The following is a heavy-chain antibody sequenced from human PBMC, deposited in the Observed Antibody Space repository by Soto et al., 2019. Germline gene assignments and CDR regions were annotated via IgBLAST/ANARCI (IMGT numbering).Heavy chain of an antibody. J-gene: IGHJ5*02. D-gene: IGHD2-8*02. CDR1: GFTFSAYD. Sequence: EVQLVESGGGLVQPGGSLRLSCVASGFTFSAYDMHWVRQATGKGLEWVSAIGTQHDAYYPDSVKGRFTISRENAKNSLYLQMNSLRAGDTAVYYCARQASYWHGGGGWFDPWGQGTLVTVSS. V-gene: IGHV3-13*01. CDR2: IGTQHDA. CDR3: ARQASYWHGGGGWFDP.